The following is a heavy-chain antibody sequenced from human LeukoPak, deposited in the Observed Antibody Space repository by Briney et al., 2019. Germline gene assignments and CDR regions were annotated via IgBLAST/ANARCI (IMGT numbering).Heavy chain of an antibody. J-gene: IGHJ4*02. CDR3: AKGVDYCSGGSCPADY. D-gene: IGHD2-15*01. CDR1: GFTFSSYP. CDR2: ISSSSSTI. Sequence: SGGSLRLSCAASGFTFSSYPLNWVRQAPGKGLEWVSYISSSSSTIYYTDSVNGRFTISRDNARNSLYLQMNNVRDEDTAVYYCAKGVDYCSGGSCPADYWGPGTLVTVSS. V-gene: IGHV3-48*02.